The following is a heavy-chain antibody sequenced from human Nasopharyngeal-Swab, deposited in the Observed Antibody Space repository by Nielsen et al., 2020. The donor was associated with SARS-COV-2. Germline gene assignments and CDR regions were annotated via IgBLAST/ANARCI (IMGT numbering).Heavy chain of an antibody. CDR1: GFTFSDSA. Sequence: GESLKISCAASGFTFSDSAIHWVRQASGKGLEWVGRVRSKGNNYATAYSESVKGRFIIFRDDPTNTAYLQMNSLKTEDTAMYYCTRCGGGCYSGRDYWGQGTLVTVSS. J-gene: IGHJ4*02. V-gene: IGHV3-73*01. CDR2: VRSKGNNYAT. CDR3: TRCGGGCYSGRDY. D-gene: IGHD2-15*01.